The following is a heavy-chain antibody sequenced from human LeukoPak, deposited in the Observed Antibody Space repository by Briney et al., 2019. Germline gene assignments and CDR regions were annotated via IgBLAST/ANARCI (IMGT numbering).Heavy chain of an antibody. Sequence: SGGSLSLACAVSGCTFSGYSMDWVRQAPGKGLVWVSRIHSDGTTTNYADSVKGRFTISRDNAKNTLYLQMNTLRAEDTAVYYCTRAGVECSGYPFDYWGQGTLVTVSS. CDR2: IHSDGTTT. V-gene: IGHV3-74*01. CDR1: GCTFSGYS. D-gene: IGHD3-22*01. J-gene: IGHJ4*02. CDR3: TRAGVECSGYPFDY.